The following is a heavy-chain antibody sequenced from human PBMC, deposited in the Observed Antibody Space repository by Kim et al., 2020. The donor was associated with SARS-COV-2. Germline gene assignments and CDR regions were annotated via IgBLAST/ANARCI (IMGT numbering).Heavy chain of an antibody. D-gene: IGHD3-10*01. CDR1: GFTVITNY. CDR2: IYSGDTT. CDR3: ARVRGVIPVRPGVALTYGMGV. J-gene: IGHJ6*02. V-gene: IGHV3-53*01. Sequence: GGSLRLSCAASGFTVITNYMSWVRQAPGKGLEWVSVIYSGDTTYYADSVKGRFTISRDNSKNTLYLQMNSLRAEDTAVYYCARVRGVIPVRPGVALTYGMGVWGQGSTVTVSS.